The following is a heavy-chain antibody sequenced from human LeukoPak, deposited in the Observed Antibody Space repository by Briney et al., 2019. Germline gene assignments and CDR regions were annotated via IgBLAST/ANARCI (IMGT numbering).Heavy chain of an antibody. CDR3: AKAKVGSAWIYEY. CDR2: WSSTNT. CDR1: GFTLSSYA. Sequence: GGSLRLSCAASGFTLSSYAMTWVRQAPGKGLEWVSTWSSTNTYYADSVKGGFTISRDNSKNTLYVQMNSLRAEDTAVYFCAKAKVGSAWIYEYWGQGILVTVSS. J-gene: IGHJ4*02. V-gene: IGHV3-23*01. D-gene: IGHD5-12*01.